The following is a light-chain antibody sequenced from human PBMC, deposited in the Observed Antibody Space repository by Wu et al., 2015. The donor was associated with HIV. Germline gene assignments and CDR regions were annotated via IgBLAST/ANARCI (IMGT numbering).Light chain of an antibody. CDR2: DAS. V-gene: IGKV1-33*01. J-gene: IGKJ4*01. Sequence: DIQMTQSPSSLSASVGDRVTISCQASQDISDHLNWYQQKVGKAPKLLIYDASNLEAGVPSGLSGSGSGTNFTFTIRSLQPEDIATYYCQQYENLPVTFGGGTKVEIK. CDR1: QDISDH. CDR3: QQYENLPVT.